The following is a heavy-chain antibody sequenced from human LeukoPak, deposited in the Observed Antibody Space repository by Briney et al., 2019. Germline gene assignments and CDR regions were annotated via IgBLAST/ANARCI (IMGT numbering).Heavy chain of an antibody. CDR1: GFTFDDYA. J-gene: IGHJ4*02. CDR2: ISWNSGSI. V-gene: IGHV3-9*03. Sequence: PGGSLRLSCAASGFTFDDYAMHWVRQAPGKGLEWVSGISWNSGSIVYADSVKGRFTISRDNAKNSLYLQMNSLRAEDMALYYCAKGWYDILTGFFDYWGQGTLVTVSS. CDR3: AKGWYDILTGFFDY. D-gene: IGHD3-9*01.